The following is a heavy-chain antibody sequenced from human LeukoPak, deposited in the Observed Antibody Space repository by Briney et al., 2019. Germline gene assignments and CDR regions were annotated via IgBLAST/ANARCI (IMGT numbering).Heavy chain of an antibody. CDR2: FDPEDGET. J-gene: IGHJ6*02. D-gene: IGHD3-10*01. V-gene: IGHV1-24*01. CDR3: ATDQRGAGLGFRYGSGSYNGMDV. CDR1: GYTFTGFY. Sequence: ASVKVSCKASGYTFTGFYMHWVRQAPGQGLEWMGGFDPEDGETLYAQKFQGRVTMTEDTSTDTAYMELSSLRSEDTAVYYCATDQRGAGLGFRYGSGSYNGMDVWGQGTTVTVSS.